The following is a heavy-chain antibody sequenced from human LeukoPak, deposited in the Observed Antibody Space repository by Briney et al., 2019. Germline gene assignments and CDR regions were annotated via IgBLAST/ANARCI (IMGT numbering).Heavy chain of an antibody. J-gene: IGHJ4*02. CDR2: ISASGGST. Sequence: GGSLRLSCAVSGFTFRNPWMIWVRQAPGKGLEWVSAISASGGSTFYADSVKGRFTISRDNSKNTVFLQMNSLRAVDTAIYYCAKGSYYDSNNYYSLFDYGGQGTLVTVSS. CDR3: AKGSYYDSNNYYSLFDY. V-gene: IGHV3-23*01. D-gene: IGHD3-22*01. CDR1: GFTFRNPW.